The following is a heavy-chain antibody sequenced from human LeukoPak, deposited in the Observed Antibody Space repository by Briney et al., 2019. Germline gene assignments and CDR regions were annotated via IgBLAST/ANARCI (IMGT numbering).Heavy chain of an antibody. V-gene: IGHV3-23*01. CDR2: ISDSGGRT. D-gene: IGHD3-9*01. CDR1: GFPFSSYA. J-gene: IGHJ4*02. CDR3: AGGTGFIIKD. Sequence: PGGSLRLSCAASGFPFSSYAMSWVRQAPGKGLEWVSVISDSGGRTYSAASVKGRFTISRDNAKNSLYLQMNNLRVEDTAMYYCAGGTGFIIKDWGQGTLVTVSS.